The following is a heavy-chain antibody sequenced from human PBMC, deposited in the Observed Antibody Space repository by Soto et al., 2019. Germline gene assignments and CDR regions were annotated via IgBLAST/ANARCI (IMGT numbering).Heavy chain of an antibody. CDR1: GFIFSIYA. Sequence: PGGSLRLSCSGSGFIFSIYAIHWVRQAPGKGLEYVSFINSDGSTTNYADSVKGRFTISRDNAKNTLYLQMNSLRADDTAVYYCTRGAPADYWGQGTLVTVSS. J-gene: IGHJ4*02. CDR2: INSDGSTT. D-gene: IGHD2-2*01. V-gene: IGHV3-64*04. CDR3: TRGAPADY.